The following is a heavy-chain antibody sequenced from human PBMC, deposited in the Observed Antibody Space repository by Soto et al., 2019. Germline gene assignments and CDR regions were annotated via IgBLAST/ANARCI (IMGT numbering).Heavy chain of an antibody. V-gene: IGHV4-61*01. CDR2: IYYSGST. D-gene: IGHD3-3*01. J-gene: IGHJ5*02. CDR1: GDSVSSPSYY. Sequence: QAQLQESGPGLVKPSETLSLTCTVSGDSVSSPSYYWSWIRQSPGKGLEWIGYIYYSGSTKYNPYLNSRVTISVDTSKNQFSLRLTSVTAADTAVYYCARSLKVLSGCFNPWGQGTLVTVS. CDR3: ARSLKVLSGCFNP.